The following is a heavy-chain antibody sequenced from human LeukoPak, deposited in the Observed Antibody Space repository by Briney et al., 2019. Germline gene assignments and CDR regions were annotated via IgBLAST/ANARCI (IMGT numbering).Heavy chain of an antibody. CDR3: AKGVHSSWSNDAFDI. J-gene: IGHJ3*02. D-gene: IGHD6-13*01. Sequence: GGSLRLSCAASGFTFSRHDMNGVRQAPGKGLEWVAVISYDGSNKYYADSVKGRFTISRDNSKNTLYLQMNSLRAEDTAVYYCAKGVHSSWSNDAFDIWGQGTMVTVSS. V-gene: IGHV3-30*18. CDR2: ISYDGSNK. CDR1: GFTFSRHD.